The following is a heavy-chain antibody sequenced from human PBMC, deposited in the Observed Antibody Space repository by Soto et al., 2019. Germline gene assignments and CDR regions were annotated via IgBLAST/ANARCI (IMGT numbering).Heavy chain of an antibody. CDR2: IYYSGST. CDR1: GGSVSSGDYY. V-gene: IGHV4-30-4*01. D-gene: IGHD3-10*01. J-gene: IGHJ4*02. Sequence: QVQLQESGPGLVKPSQTLSLTCTVSGGSVSSGDYYWSWIRQPPGKGLEWIGYIYYSGSTYYNPSLKSRVTISVDTSKNHVSLKLSSVTAADTAGYYCATIKRGSNRLDYWGQGTLVTVSS. CDR3: ATIKRGSNRLDY.